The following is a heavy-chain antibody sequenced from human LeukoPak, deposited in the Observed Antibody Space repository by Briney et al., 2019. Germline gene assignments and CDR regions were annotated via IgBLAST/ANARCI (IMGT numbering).Heavy chain of an antibody. CDR2: ISSSGSTI. Sequence: GGSLRLSCAASGFTFSDYYMSWIRQAPGKGLEWVSYISSSGSTIYYADSVKGRFTISRDNAKNTLNLQMNSLRAEDTAVYYCAKGVRITMVRGAFDIWGQGTMVTVSS. CDR3: AKGVRITMVRGAFDI. CDR1: GFTFSDYY. J-gene: IGHJ3*02. D-gene: IGHD3-10*01. V-gene: IGHV3-11*04.